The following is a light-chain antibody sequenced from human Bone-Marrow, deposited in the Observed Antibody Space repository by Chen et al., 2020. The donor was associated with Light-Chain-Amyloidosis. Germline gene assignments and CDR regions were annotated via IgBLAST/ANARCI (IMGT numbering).Light chain of an antibody. CDR3: QSAEISGTYEVI. J-gene: IGLJ2*01. Sequence: SYELTQPPSVSVSPGQTARITCSGDDLPTKYAYWYQQKPGQAPVLVIHRDTERPSGISERFSGSSSGTTATLTISGVQAEDEADYHCQSAEISGTYEVIFGGGTKLTVL. CDR2: RDT. CDR1: DLPTKY. V-gene: IGLV3-25*03.